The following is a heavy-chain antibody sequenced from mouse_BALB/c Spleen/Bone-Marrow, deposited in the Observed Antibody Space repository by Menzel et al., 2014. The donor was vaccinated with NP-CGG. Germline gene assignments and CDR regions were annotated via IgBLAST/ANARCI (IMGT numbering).Heavy chain of an antibody. V-gene: IGHV14-3*02. D-gene: IGHD3-3*01. Sequence: DVQLQESGAELVKPGASVKLSCTASGFNIKDTYMHWVKQRPEQGLEWIGRIDPANGNTKYDPKFQGKATITADTSSNTAYLQLSSLTSEDTAVYYCARRTRYAMDYWGQGTSVTVSS. CDR2: IDPANGNT. CDR3: ARRTRYAMDY. J-gene: IGHJ4*01. CDR1: GFNIKDTY.